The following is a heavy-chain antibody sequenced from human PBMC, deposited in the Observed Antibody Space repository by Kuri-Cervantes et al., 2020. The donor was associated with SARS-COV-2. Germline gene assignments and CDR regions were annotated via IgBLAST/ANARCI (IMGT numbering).Heavy chain of an antibody. Sequence: ASVKVSCKASGYTFTSYYMHWVRQAPGQGLEWMGIINPSGGSTSYAQKFQGRVTMTRDTSTSTAYMELRSLRSDDTAVYYCARKWELDYYYYGMDVWGQGTTVTVSS. CDR1: GYTFTSYY. D-gene: IGHD1-26*01. CDR3: ARKWELDYYYYGMDV. CDR2: INPSGGST. J-gene: IGHJ6*02. V-gene: IGHV1-46*01.